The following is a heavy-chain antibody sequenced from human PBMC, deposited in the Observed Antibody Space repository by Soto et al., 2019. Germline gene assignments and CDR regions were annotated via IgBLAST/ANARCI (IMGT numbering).Heavy chain of an antibody. CDR3: ARGYYSGSNPSSFDY. Sequence: QLQLVQSGAEVREPGSSVKVSCKASGGTFSSYTVIWVRQAPGQGLEWMGGITPTLNIAKYAEKFQGRVTITAAESTSTVNMPLSSLRSEDTAVDFCARGYYSGSNPSSFDYWGQGTLVAVSS. V-gene: IGHV1-69*01. D-gene: IGHD1-26*01. CDR1: GGTFSSYT. CDR2: ITPTLNIA. J-gene: IGHJ4*02.